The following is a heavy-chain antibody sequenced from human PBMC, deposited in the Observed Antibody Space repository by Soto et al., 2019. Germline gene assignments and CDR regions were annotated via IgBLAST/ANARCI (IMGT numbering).Heavy chain of an antibody. Sequence: SETLSLTCSVSGADINTYSWTWVRQPAGKGLEWIGRIYTSASINYNPSLRGRVTLSVDTSTNQVSLKLASVTAADTAVYYCARDREAGYNFYYGMDVWGQGTTVT. CDR2: IYTSASI. D-gene: IGHD6-19*01. V-gene: IGHV4-4*07. J-gene: IGHJ6*02. CDR3: ARDREAGYNFYYGMDV. CDR1: GADINTYS.